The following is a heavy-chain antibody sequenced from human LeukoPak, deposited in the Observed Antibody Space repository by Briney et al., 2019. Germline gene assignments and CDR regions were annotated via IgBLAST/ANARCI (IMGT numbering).Heavy chain of an antibody. J-gene: IGHJ4*02. V-gene: IGHV1-8*02. CDR1: GYTFSNYD. CDR2: NNPKSGNT. CDR3: ARGRGVAEFSI. D-gene: IGHD3-10*01. Sequence: ASVKVSCKASGYTFSNYDINWVRQATGQGLEWIGWNNPKSGNTGYAQKFQGRVTMTRVNANNTAYMELTSLTFDDTAVYYCARGRGVAEFSIWGQGTLVTVSS.